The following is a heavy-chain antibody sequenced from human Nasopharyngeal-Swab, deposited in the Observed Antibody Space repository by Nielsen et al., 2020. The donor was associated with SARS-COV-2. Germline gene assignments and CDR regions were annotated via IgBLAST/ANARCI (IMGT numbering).Heavy chain of an antibody. Sequence: SETLSLTCTVSGGSISSFYWSWIRQPPGQGLEWIGYIYYSGSTNYNPSLKSRVTISVDTSKNQFSLKLSSVTAADTAMYFCARTTTTTPFDSWGQGTLVAVSS. CDR2: IYYSGST. CDR1: GGSISSFY. V-gene: IGHV4-59*13. CDR3: ARTTTTTPFDS. D-gene: IGHD1-1*01. J-gene: IGHJ4*02.